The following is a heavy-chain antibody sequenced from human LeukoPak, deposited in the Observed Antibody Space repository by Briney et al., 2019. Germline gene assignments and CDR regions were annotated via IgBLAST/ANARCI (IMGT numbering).Heavy chain of an antibody. V-gene: IGHV1-2*02. D-gene: IGHD3-10*01. CDR3: ARDRPLDADDYYGFYYFDY. Sequence: ASLKVSCKASAYTFTGHYMHWVRQAPGQGLEWMGWINPNSGGTNHAQKFQGRVTMTRDTSISTAYMELSRLRSDDTAVYYCARDRPLDADDYYGFYYFDYWGQGTLVTVSS. CDR1: AYTFTGHY. J-gene: IGHJ4*02. CDR2: INPNSGGT.